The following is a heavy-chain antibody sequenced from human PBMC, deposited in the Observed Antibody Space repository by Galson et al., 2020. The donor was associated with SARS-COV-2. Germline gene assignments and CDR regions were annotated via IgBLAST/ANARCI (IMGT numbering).Heavy chain of an antibody. V-gene: IGHV4-34*01. D-gene: IGHD2-2*02. J-gene: IGHJ2*01. CDR1: GGSFSGYY. CDR3: ARDRGGSGRYCSSTSCYTWYFDL. Sequence: ETSETLSLTCAVYGGSFSGYYWSWIRQPPGKGLEWIGEINHSGSTNYNPSLKSRVTISVDTSKNQFSLKLSSVTAADTAVYYCARDRGGSGRYCSSTSCYTWYFDLWGRGTLVTVSS. CDR2: INHSGST.